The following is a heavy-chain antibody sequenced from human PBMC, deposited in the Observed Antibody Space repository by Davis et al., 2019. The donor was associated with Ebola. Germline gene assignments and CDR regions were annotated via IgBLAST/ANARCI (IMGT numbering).Heavy chain of an antibody. J-gene: IGHJ4*02. Sequence: ASVKVSCKASGYTFTGYYIHWVRQAPGQGLEWMGWINPNSGGTNYAQKFQGWVTMTRDTSISTAYMELSRLGSDDTAVYYCARAVPNYDGYSPFDYWGQGTLVTVSS. CDR2: INPNSGGT. V-gene: IGHV1-2*04. D-gene: IGHD5-24*01. CDR1: GYTFTGYY. CDR3: ARAVPNYDGYSPFDY.